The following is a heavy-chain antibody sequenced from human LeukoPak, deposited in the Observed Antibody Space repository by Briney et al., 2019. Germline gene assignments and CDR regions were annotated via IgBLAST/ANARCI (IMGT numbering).Heavy chain of an antibody. D-gene: IGHD6-19*01. CDR1: GFSFSSYS. Sequence: GGSLRLSCTASGFSFSSYSMNWVRQAPGKGLEWVSAIGNVGESTYYADSVKGRFTISRDNSENTLHLQMNSLRVDDTAIYYCAKGSQGWPYYFDHWGQGALVTVSS. CDR3: AKGSQGWPYYFDH. J-gene: IGHJ4*02. V-gene: IGHV3-23*01. CDR2: IGNVGEST.